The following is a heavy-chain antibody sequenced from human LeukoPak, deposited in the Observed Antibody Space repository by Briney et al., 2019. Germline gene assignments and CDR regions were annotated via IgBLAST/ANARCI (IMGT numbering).Heavy chain of an antibody. V-gene: IGHV4-31*03. CDR1: GGSISRGGYY. CDR2: IYDSGNT. D-gene: IGHD3-10*01. J-gene: IGHJ4*02. CDR3: ASLNYASESYSFES. Sequence: ASQTLSLTCTVSGGSISRGGYYWSWVRQHPGKGLEWIGYIYDSGNTYYIPSLLSRVTMSVDTSKNQFSLMLSSVTAADAAVYYCASLNYASESYSFESWGQGTLVTVSS.